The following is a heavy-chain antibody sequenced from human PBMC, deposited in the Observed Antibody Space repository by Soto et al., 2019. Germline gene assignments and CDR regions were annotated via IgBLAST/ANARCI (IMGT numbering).Heavy chain of an antibody. V-gene: IGHV6-1*01. CDR2: TYYRSKWYN. CDR3: AREYSSSGVYYYYGMDV. Sequence: SQTLSLTCAISGDSVSSNSAAWNWIRQSPSRGLEWLGRTYYRSKWYNDYAVSVNSRITINPDTSKNQFSLQLNSVTPEDTAVYYCAREYSSSGVYYYYGMDVWGQGTTVTVSS. J-gene: IGHJ6*02. CDR1: GDSVSSNSAA. D-gene: IGHD6-13*01.